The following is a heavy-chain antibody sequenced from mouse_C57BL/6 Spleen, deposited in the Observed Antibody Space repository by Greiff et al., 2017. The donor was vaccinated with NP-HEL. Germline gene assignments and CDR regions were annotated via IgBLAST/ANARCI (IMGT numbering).Heavy chain of an antibody. Sequence: EVQLQQSGPELVKPGASVKISCKASGYTFTDYYMNWVKQSHGKSLEWIGDINPNNGGTSYNQKFKGKATLTVDKSSSTAYMELRSLTSEDSAVYYCARRDYGNYPWFADWGQGTLVTVSA. D-gene: IGHD2-1*01. CDR1: GYTFTDYY. J-gene: IGHJ3*01. CDR2: INPNNGGT. CDR3: ARRDYGNYPWFAD. V-gene: IGHV1-26*01.